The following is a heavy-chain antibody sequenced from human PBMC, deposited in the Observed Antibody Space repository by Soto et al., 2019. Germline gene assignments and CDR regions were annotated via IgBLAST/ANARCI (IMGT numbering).Heavy chain of an antibody. CDR2: INTDGSSI. J-gene: IGHJ5*02. CDR3: FRDSPQIGEAGTIRYQVDL. D-gene: IGHD2-2*01. V-gene: IGHV3-74*01. CDR1: GFNFNTYW. Sequence: PGGSLRLSCAASGFNFNTYWMHWVRQAPGKGLVWVSRINTDGSSIIYVDSVKGRFTISRDNAKNTLYLQMNNLRAEDTAVYYCFRDSPQIGEAGTIRYQVDLWGQGALVTVSS.